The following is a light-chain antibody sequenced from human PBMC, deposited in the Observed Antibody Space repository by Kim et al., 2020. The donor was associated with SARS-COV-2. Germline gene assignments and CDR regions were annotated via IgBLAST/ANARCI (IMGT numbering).Light chain of an antibody. Sequence: LSPGERATLSCRASQSVSSSYLAWYQQKPGQAPRLLIYGASSRAAGIPDTFSGSGSGTDFTLTIGRLESEDFAVYYCQQYGSSPYTFGQGTKLEI. CDR3: QQYGSSPYT. J-gene: IGKJ2*01. V-gene: IGKV3-20*01. CDR2: GAS. CDR1: QSVSSSY.